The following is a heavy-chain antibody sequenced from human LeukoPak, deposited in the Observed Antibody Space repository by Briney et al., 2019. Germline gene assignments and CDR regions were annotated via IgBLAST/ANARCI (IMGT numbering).Heavy chain of an antibody. V-gene: IGHV2-5*01. D-gene: IGHD3-22*01. CDR2: IYWNDEK. J-gene: IGHJ4*02. CDR3: AQSYDRSGNYYSRFVY. Sequence: SGPTLVKPTQTLTLTCTFSGFSLSTRGVGVGCIRQPPGKALEWLALIYWNDEKPYSPSLKSRLAITKDTSKNQVVLTMTNMDPVDTATYYCAQSYDRSGNYYSRFVYWGQGTLVTVSS. CDR1: GFSLSTRGVG.